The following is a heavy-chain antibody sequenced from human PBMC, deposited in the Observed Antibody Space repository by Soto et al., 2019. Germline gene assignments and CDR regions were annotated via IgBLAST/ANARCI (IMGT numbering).Heavy chain of an antibody. V-gene: IGHV3-23*01. Sequence: GGSLRLSCAASGFTFSSYAMSWVRQAPGKGLEWVSAISGSGGSTYYADSVKGRFTISRDNSKNTLYLQMNSLRAEDTAVYYCAKDPDIVVVPAANRRDNWFDPWGQGTLVTISS. CDR1: GFTFSSYA. CDR3: AKDPDIVVVPAANRRDNWFDP. J-gene: IGHJ5*02. D-gene: IGHD2-2*01. CDR2: ISGSGGST.